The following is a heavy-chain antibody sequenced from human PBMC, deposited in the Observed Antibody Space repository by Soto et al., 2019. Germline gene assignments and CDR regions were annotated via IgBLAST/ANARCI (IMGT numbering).Heavy chain of an antibody. D-gene: IGHD5-18*01. Sequence: PGGSLRLSCAASGFTFGSYSMNWVRQAPGKGLEWVSSISSSSTYIYYADSVKGRFTISRDNAKNSLYLQMNSLRAEDTAVYYCARDQPGYSYGYGLGDWGQGTMVTVSS. CDR2: ISSSSTYI. J-gene: IGHJ4*02. CDR3: ARDQPGYSYGYGLGD. V-gene: IGHV3-21*01. CDR1: GFTFGSYS.